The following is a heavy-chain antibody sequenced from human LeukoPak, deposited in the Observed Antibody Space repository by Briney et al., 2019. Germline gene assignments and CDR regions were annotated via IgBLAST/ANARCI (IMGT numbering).Heavy chain of an antibody. D-gene: IGHD4-17*01. CDR1: GFTVSTNY. CDR3: VRVLTVTFDS. CDR2: IYSGGST. J-gene: IGHJ4*02. V-gene: IGHV3-66*01. Sequence: GGSLRLSCAASGFTVSTNYMSWVRQAPGKGLEWVSVIYSGGSTYYADSVKGRFTISRDNSKNTLSLQMNSLRAEDTAVYYCVRVLTVTFDSWGQGTLVTVSS.